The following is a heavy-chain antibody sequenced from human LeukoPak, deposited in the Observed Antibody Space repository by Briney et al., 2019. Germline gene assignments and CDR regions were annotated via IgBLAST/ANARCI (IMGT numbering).Heavy chain of an antibody. CDR1: GYTLTEIS. V-gene: IGHV1-24*01. J-gene: IGHJ4*02. CDR2: FNPEDVET. CDR3: ATEIVGYGDVHYFDS. D-gene: IGHD4-17*01. Sequence: ASVKVSCKVSGYTLTEISMHWVRQAPGQGLEWMGGFNPEDVETIYARSFQGRLTVTEDTPTDTAYMELSSLRAEDTAMYYCATEIVGYGDVHYFDSWGQGTLVTVSS.